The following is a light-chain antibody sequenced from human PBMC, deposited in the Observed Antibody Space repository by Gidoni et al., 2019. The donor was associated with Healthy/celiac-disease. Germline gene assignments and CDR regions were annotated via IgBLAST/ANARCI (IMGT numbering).Light chain of an antibody. Sequence: DIVMTQSTDSLAVPLGERATINCKSSQSVLYSSNNQNYLAWYQQKPGQPPKLLIYWASTREAGVPDRFSGSGSGTDFTLTISSLQAEDVAVYYCQQYYSTPYTFGQGTKLEIK. J-gene: IGKJ2*01. CDR3: QQYYSTPYT. V-gene: IGKV4-1*01. CDR1: QSVLYSSNNQNY. CDR2: WAS.